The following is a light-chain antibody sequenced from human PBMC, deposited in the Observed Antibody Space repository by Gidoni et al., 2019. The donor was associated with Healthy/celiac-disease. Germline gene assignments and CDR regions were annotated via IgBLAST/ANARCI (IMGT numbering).Light chain of an antibody. J-gene: IGKJ1*01. CDR1: QSVSSSY. CDR2: GAS. V-gene: IGKV3-20*01. Sequence: EIVLTQSPGTLSLSPGERATLSCRASQSVSSSYLAWYQQKPGQAPRLLIYGASSRATGIPDRFSGSGSGTDSTLTISRLEPEDFAVDYCQQYGRTFGQGTKVEIK. CDR3: QQYGRT.